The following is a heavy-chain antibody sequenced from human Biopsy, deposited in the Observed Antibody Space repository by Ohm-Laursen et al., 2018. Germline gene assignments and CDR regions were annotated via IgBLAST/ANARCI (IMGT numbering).Heavy chain of an antibody. J-gene: IGHJ4*02. CDR1: GGSIGSGEYY. CDR2: IYYGGNT. CDR3: ASTTYSDVVVVPSAGGFDS. D-gene: IGHD2-2*01. V-gene: IGHV4-31*02. Sequence: PSETLSLTCNVSGGSIGSGEYYWSWIRQHPGKGLEYIGYIYYGGNTDYNPSLKSRVTISLDTSETQFSLTLRSVTAADTAVYFCASTTYSDVVVVPSAGGFDSWGQGVLVTVSS.